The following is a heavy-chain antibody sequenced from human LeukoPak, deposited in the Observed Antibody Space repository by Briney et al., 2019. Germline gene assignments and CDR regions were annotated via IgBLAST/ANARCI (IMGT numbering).Heavy chain of an antibody. CDR1: GFTFSRHW. V-gene: IGHV3-7*02. J-gene: IGHJ4*02. CDR3: ASVEYNGWYSFDY. Sequence: GGSLRLSCAASGFTFSRHWMSWVRQAPGKGLEWVADIKEDGSEKQYVDSVKGRFTISRDNAKNSLYLQMNSPRAEDTAVYYCASVEYNGWYSFDYWGQGTLVTVSS. CDR2: IKEDGSEK. D-gene: IGHD6-19*01.